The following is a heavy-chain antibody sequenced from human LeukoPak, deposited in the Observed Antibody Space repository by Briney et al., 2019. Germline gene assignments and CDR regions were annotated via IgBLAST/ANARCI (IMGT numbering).Heavy chain of an antibody. Sequence: SETLSLTCTVSGASISRHYWSWIRQPPGKGLEWIGYVYHDGTTNYNPSLKSRVAISIDTSRNQLSLKLSSMTAADTAVYYCARGSTRADDCWGQGILVTVSS. V-gene: IGHV4-59*11. D-gene: IGHD2/OR15-2a*01. J-gene: IGHJ4*02. CDR3: ARGSTRADDC. CDR1: GASISRHY. CDR2: VYHDGTT.